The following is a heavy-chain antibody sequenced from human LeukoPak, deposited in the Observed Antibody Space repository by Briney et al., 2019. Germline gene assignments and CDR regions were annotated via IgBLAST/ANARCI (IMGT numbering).Heavy chain of an antibody. V-gene: IGHV3-21*01. Sequence: GGSLRLSCEASGFTFSSYSMNWVRQAPRKGLEWVSSISSTGNYIYYADSVKGRFTVSRDNAKKSLYLQMNSLGAEDTAVYYCARGGGYCSSTSCYYFDSWGQGTLVTVSS. CDR3: ARGGGYCSSTSCYYFDS. CDR1: GFTFSSYS. J-gene: IGHJ4*02. CDR2: ISSTGNYI. D-gene: IGHD2-2*01.